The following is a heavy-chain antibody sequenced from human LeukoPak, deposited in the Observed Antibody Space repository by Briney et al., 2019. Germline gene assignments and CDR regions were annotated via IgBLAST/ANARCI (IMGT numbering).Heavy chain of an antibody. CDR3: ATESGTYSGTCFDY. CDR2: ISSSSNTI. J-gene: IGHJ4*02. Sequence: GGSLRLSCAASGFTFSSYNMNWVRQAPGKGLEWVSYISSSSNTIYYADSVKGRFAISRDNAKNSLYLQMNSLRAEDTAVYYCATESGTYSGTCFDYWGQGTLVTVSS. V-gene: IGHV3-48*01. CDR1: GFTFSSYN. D-gene: IGHD1-26*01.